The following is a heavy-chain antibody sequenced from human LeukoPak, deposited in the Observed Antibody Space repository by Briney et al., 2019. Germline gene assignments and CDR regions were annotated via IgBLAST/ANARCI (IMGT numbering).Heavy chain of an antibody. J-gene: IGHJ5*02. CDR1: GASISSGVYY. CDR3: ARTSGGSSSWRNTNWFDP. CDR2: IHYSGST. D-gene: IGHD6-13*01. V-gene: IGHV4-31*03. Sequence: SETLSLTCTVSGASISSGVYYWSWIRQHPEKGLEWIGFIHYSGSTYYSPSLESRTTISVDTSKRQFSLKLSAVTAADTAVYFCARTSGGSSSWRNTNWFDPWGQGTLVTVSS.